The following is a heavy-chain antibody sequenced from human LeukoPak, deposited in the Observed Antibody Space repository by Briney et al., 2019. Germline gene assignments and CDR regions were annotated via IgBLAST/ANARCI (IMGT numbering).Heavy chain of an antibody. CDR1: GFTFSSYA. CDR3: ARDRAAVVATSSLGV. D-gene: IGHD5-12*01. Sequence: GGSLRLSCAASGFTFSSYAMSWVRQAPGKGLEWVSAISGSGGSTYYADSVKGRFTISRDNSKNTLYLQMNSLRAEDTAVYYCARDRAAVVATSSLGVWGQGTLVTVSS. J-gene: IGHJ4*02. V-gene: IGHV3-23*01. CDR2: ISGSGGST.